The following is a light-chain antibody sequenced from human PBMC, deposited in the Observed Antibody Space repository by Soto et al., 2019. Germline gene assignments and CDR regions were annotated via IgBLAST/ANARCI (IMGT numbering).Light chain of an antibody. CDR3: QQYNNWPRAT. V-gene: IGKV3-15*01. CDR2: RTS. CDR1: QSISRH. Sequence: EIVMTQSPATLSVSPGERATLSCRASQSISRHLAWYPQTPGQAPRLLMFRTSSRANGLPARFSGSGSGTEFNLTLSSLQSEDFGAYYCQQYNNWPRATFGGGTKVDIK. J-gene: IGKJ4*01.